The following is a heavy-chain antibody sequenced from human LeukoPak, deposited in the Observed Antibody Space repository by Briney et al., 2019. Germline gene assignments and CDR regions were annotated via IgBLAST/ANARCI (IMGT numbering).Heavy chain of an antibody. CDR3: ARDSEGSDAFDI. Sequence: SETLSLTCTVSDYSISSAHYWGWIRQPPGKGLEWIGYIYYSGSTNYNPSLKSRVTISVDTSKNQFSLKLSSVTAADTAVYYCARDSEGSDAFDIWGQGTMVTVSS. CDR1: DYSISSAHY. D-gene: IGHD1-14*01. J-gene: IGHJ3*02. V-gene: IGHV4-59*11. CDR2: IYYSGST.